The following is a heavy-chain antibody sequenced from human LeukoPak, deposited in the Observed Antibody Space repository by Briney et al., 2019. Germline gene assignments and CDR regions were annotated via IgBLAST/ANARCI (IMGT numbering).Heavy chain of an antibody. CDR3: ARDRSSGGSYYGMDV. CDR1: GGSISSGGYY. V-gene: IGHV4-61*08. CDR2: IYYSGST. D-gene: IGHD3-22*01. J-gene: IGHJ6*02. Sequence: SETLSLTCTVSGGSISSGGYYWSWIRQPPGKGLEWIGYIYYSGSTNYNPSLKSRVTISVDTSKNQFSLKLSSVTAADTAVYYCARDRSSGGSYYGMDVWGQGTTVAVSS.